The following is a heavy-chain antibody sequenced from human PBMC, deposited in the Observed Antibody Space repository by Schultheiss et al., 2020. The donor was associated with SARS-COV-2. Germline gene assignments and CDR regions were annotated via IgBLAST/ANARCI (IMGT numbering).Heavy chain of an antibody. Sequence: GGSLRLSCAASGFTFSSYWMSWVRQAPGKGLEWVANINQDGGEKYYVESVKGRFTISRDNAKNSVYLQMNSLRAEDSGVYYCVRAIGLSGSFWGQGTLVTVSS. CDR2: INQDGGEK. V-gene: IGHV3-7*03. J-gene: IGHJ4*02. D-gene: IGHD3-10*01. CDR1: GFTFSSYW. CDR3: VRAIGLSGSF.